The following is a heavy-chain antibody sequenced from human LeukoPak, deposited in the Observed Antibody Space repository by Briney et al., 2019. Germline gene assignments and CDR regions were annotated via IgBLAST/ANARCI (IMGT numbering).Heavy chain of an antibody. CDR1: GFTFSSYE. J-gene: IGHJ6*03. Sequence: GGSLRLSCAASGFTFSSYEMNWVRQAPGKGLEWVSSISSSGSYIYNADSVKGRFTISRDNAKNSLYLQMNSLRAEDTAVYYCARVRPWVNPDYYYYYMDVWGKGTTVTVSS. CDR3: ARVRPWVNPDYYYYYMDV. D-gene: IGHD1-14*01. CDR2: ISSSGSYI. V-gene: IGHV3-21*01.